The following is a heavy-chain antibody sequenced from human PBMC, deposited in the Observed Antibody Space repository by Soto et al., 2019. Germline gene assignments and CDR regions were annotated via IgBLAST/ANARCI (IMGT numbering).Heavy chain of an antibody. V-gene: IGHV4-39*01. J-gene: IGHJ5*02. CDR1: GGSISSSSYY. D-gene: IGHD6-19*01. CDR3: ARQSSGWYNWFDP. CDR2: IYYCGSI. Sequence: SETLSLTCSVSGGSISSSSYYWGWIRQPPGKGLEWIGGIYYCGSIYYNPSLKSRVTISVDTSKNQFSLKLSSVTAAETAVYYCARQSSGWYNWFDPWGQGTLVTVS.